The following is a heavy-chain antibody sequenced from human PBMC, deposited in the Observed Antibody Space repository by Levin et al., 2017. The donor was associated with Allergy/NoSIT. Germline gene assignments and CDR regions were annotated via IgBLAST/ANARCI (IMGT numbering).Heavy chain of an antibody. J-gene: IGHJ4*02. CDR1: GGSFSDYY. CDR2: INHSGST. D-gene: IGHD3-10*01. CDR3: ARGAPLGSRYYYGSGSFYNNQRGFDY. V-gene: IGHV4-34*01. Sequence: GSLRLSCAVYGGSFSDYYWSWIRQPPGKGLEWIGEINHSGSTNYNPSLKSRVTVSVDTSKNQFSLKLSSVTAADTAVYYCARGAPLGSRYYYGSGSFYNNQRGFDYWGQGTLVTVSS.